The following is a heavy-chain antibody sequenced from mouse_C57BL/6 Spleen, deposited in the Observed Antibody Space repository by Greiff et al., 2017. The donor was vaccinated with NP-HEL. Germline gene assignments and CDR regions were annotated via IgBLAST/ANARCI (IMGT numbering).Heavy chain of an antibody. CDR2: FYPGSGSI. D-gene: IGHD2-3*01. CDR3: ARHEYGDGYYVGYFDV. CDR1: GYTFTEYT. J-gene: IGHJ1*03. Sequence: QVQLQQSGAELVKPGASVKLSCKASGYTFTEYTIHWVKQRSGQGLEWIGWFYPGSGSIKYNEKFKEKATLTADKSSSTVYMELSRLTSEDSAVYFCARHEYGDGYYVGYFDVWGTGTTVTVSS. V-gene: IGHV1-62-2*01.